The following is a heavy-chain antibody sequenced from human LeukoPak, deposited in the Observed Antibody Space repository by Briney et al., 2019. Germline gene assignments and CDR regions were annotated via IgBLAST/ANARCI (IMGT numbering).Heavy chain of an antibody. CDR2: ISGSGGST. D-gene: IGHD2-2*01. CDR1: GFTFSNYA. J-gene: IGHJ6*03. V-gene: IGHV3-23*01. Sequence: GGSLRLSCATSGFTFSNYAMTWVRQAPGKGLEWVSAISGSGGSTYYADSVKGRFTISRDNSKNTLYLQMNSLRAEDTAVYYCAKVSCSSTSCYYHYYYYMDVWGKGTTVTVSS. CDR3: AKVSCSSTSCYYHYYYYMDV.